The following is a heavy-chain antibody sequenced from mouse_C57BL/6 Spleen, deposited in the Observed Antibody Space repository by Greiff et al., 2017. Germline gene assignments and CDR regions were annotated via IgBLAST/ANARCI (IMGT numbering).Heavy chain of an antibody. D-gene: IGHD3-2*02. V-gene: IGHV1-42*01. CDR2: INPSTGGT. CDR3: ARSSGYMFAY. CDR1: GYSFTGYY. J-gene: IGHJ3*01. Sequence: VQLQQPGPELVKPGASVKISCKASGYSFTGYYMNWVKQSPEKSLEWIGEINPSTGGTTYNQKFKAKATLTVDKSSSTAYMQLKSLTSEDSAVYYCARSSGYMFAYWGQGTLVTVSA.